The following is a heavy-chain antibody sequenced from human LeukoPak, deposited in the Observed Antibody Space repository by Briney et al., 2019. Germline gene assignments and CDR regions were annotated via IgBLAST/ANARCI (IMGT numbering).Heavy chain of an antibody. D-gene: IGHD2-21*02. CDR2: IWYDGSKK. Sequence: PGRSLRLSCAASGFTFSSYAVHWVRQAPGKGLEWVAVIWYDGSKKYYADSVEGRFTISRDDSKNTLYLQMNSLRAEDTAVYYCARVSPEIVVVTGTGAPDHWGQGTLVTVSS. CDR3: ARVSPEIVVVTGTGAPDH. J-gene: IGHJ4*02. CDR1: GFTFSSYA. V-gene: IGHV3-33*08.